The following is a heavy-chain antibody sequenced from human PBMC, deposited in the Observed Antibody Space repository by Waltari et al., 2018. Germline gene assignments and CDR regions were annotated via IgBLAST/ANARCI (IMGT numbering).Heavy chain of an antibody. V-gene: IGHV1-2*06. D-gene: IGHD3-22*01. CDR1: GYTFTGYY. CDR2: INPNSGGT. Sequence: QVQLVQSGAEVKKPGASVKVSCQASGYTFTGYYMHWVRQAPGKGLEWMGRINPNSGGTNYAQKFQGRVTMTRDTSISTAYMELSRLRSDDTAVYYCARDLMGGYYYFDYWGQGTLVTVSS. J-gene: IGHJ4*02. CDR3: ARDLMGGYYYFDY.